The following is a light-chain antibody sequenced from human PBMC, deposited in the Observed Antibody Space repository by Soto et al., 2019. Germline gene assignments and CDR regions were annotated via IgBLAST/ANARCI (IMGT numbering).Light chain of an antibody. J-gene: IGKJ1*01. V-gene: IGKV3-15*01. Sequence: EIVLTQSPATLSVSPGDRSTLSCRSSQSVNSNLAWYHLKPGQAPRLLIYGASIRAASIPARFTGSESGTEFTLSISSLQSEDFAVYYCQQYDDWPWTFGHGTKVDIK. CDR1: QSVNSN. CDR3: QQYDDWPWT. CDR2: GAS.